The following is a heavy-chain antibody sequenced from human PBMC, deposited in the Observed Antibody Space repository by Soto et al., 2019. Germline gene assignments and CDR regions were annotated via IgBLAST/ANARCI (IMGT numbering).Heavy chain of an antibody. Sequence: LRLSCAASGFTFSSYWMHWVRQSPGKVLVWVSQIDSDVRSTTYADTVKGRFTVSRDNAKNKLFLQMNSLRAEDTAVYYCVRDYDSSGFYSGHWGQGTLVTVSS. V-gene: IGHV3-74*03. CDR3: VRDYDSSGFYSGH. CDR1: GFTFSSYW. CDR2: IDSDVRST. D-gene: IGHD3-22*01. J-gene: IGHJ4*02.